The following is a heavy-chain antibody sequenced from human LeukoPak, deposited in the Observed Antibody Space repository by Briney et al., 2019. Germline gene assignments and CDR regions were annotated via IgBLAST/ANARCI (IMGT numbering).Heavy chain of an antibody. CDR3: ARGETGYYYDSSGYYAVWDAFYS. J-gene: IGHJ3*02. Sequence: SVKVSCKASGGTFSNYAISRVRQAPGQGLEWMGRIIPLFGATHDAQKFQGRVTFSADKSTTTVYMELSSLRSEDTAVYFCARGETGYYYDSSGYYAVWDAFYSCGEGTMVTVSS. V-gene: IGHV1-69*06. D-gene: IGHD3-22*01. CDR2: IIPLFGAT. CDR1: GGTFSNYA.